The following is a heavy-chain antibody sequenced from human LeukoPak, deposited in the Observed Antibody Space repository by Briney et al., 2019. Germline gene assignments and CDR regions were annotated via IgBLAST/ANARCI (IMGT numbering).Heavy chain of an antibody. CDR3: ASRLGYCSGGSCYLPLDY. CDR2: ISTGSSHI. V-gene: IGHV3-21*01. J-gene: IGHJ4*02. D-gene: IGHD2-15*01. CDR1: GFIFSTYS. Sequence: GSLRLSCAASGFIFSTYSMNWVRQAPGKGLEWVSSISTGSSHIYYADSVKGRFTISRDNAKNSLYLQMNSLRAEDTAVYYCASRLGYCSGGSCYLPLDYWGQGTLVTVSS.